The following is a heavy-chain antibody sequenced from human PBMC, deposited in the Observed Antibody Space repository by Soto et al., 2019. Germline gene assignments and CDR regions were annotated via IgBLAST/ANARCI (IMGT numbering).Heavy chain of an antibody. D-gene: IGHD3-22*01. CDR2: ISGSGGST. CDR3: ASPYYYDSSGYYLAPVS. Sequence: GGSVRLSCAASGFTFSIYAMSWFRQAPGKGLEWVSAISGSGGSTYYADSVKGRFTISRDNSKNTLYLQMNSLRAEDTAVYYCASPYYYDSSGYYLAPVSWGPGTLVTVSS. V-gene: IGHV3-23*01. J-gene: IGHJ1*01. CDR1: GFTFSIYA.